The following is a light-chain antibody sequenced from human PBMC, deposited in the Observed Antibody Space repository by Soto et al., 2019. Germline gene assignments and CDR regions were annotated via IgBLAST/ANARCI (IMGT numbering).Light chain of an antibody. CDR3: AAWDERLSGWV. Sequence: QPVLTQPPSASATPGQRVAISCSGSSSNIGSYPVNWYQQLPGTAPKLLIHTATQRPSGVPERFSGSKSGTSASLAISGLQSEDEADYYCAAWDERLSGWVFGGGTKLTVL. V-gene: IGLV1-44*01. CDR2: TAT. CDR1: SSNIGSYP. J-gene: IGLJ3*02.